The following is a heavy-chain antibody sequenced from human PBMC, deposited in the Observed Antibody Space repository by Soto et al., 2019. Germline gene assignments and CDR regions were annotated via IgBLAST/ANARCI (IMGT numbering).Heavy chain of an antibody. J-gene: IGHJ6*02. CDR1: GFTFSDYY. V-gene: IGHV3-11*01. CDR2: ISSSGSTI. CDR3: ARVGCSGGSCDYYYGIDV. Sequence: GGSLSLSCAASGFTFSDYYMSWIRQAPGKGLEWVSYISSSGSTIYYADSVKGRFTISRDNAKNSLYLQMNSLRAEDTAVYYCARVGCSGGSCDYYYGIDVWGQGTMVTVSS. D-gene: IGHD2-15*01.